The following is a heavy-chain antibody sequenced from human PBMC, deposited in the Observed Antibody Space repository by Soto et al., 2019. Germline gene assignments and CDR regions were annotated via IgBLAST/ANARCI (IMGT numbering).Heavy chain of an antibody. CDR2: INAGNGNT. D-gene: IGHD2-21*01. V-gene: IGHV1-3*01. CDR3: ARDPEPLTIPPGMDV. CDR1: GYTFTSYA. J-gene: IGHJ6*02. Sequence: GASVKVSCKASGYTFTSYAMHWVRQAPGQRLEWMGWINAGNGNTKYSQKFQGRVTITSDTSASTAYMELSSLRSEDTAVYYCARDPEPLTIPPGMDVWGQGTTVTVSS.